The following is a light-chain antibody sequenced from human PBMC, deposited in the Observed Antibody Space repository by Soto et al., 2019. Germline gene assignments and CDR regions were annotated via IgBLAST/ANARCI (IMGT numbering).Light chain of an antibody. CDR2: GAT. CDR1: SSDVGIYNY. CDR3: FSYTTSSTYV. J-gene: IGLJ1*01. Sequence: QSALTQPASVSGSPGQSITISCTGTSSDVGIYNYVSWYQQEPGKAPKLLIYGATSRPSGVSDRFSGSKSGNTASLTISGLQAEDESDYYCFSYTTSSTYVFGTGTKVTVL. V-gene: IGLV2-14*01.